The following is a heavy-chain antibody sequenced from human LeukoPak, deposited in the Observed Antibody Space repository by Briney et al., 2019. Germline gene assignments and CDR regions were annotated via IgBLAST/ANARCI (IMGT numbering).Heavy chain of an antibody. CDR1: GYTFTSYY. CDR3: ARARRITGTMYYFDY. D-gene: IGHD1-7*01. Sequence: ASVKVSCKASGYTFTSYYMHWVRQAPGQGPEWMGIINPSGGSTSYAQKFQGRVTMTRDTSTSTVYMELSSLRSEDTAVYYCARARRITGTMYYFDYWGQGTLVAVSS. CDR2: INPSGGST. J-gene: IGHJ4*02. V-gene: IGHV1-46*01.